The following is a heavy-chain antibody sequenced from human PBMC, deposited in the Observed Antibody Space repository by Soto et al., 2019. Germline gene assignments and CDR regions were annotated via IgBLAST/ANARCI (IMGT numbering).Heavy chain of an antibody. V-gene: IGHV3-53*04. CDR2: IYSGGST. Sequence: GGSLRLSCAASGFTVSSNYMSWVRQAPGKGLEWVSVIYSGGSTYYADSVKGRFTISRHNSKNTLYLQMNSLRAEDTAVYDCARVGVEIAAAGTLGWFDPWGQGTLVTVSS. CDR3: ARVGVEIAAAGTLGWFDP. J-gene: IGHJ5*02. CDR1: GFTVSSNY. D-gene: IGHD6-13*01.